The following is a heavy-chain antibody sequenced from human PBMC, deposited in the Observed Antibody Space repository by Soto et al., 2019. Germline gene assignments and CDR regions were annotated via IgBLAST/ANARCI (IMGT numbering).Heavy chain of an antibody. V-gene: IGHV4-59*01. D-gene: IGHD4-17*01. J-gene: IGHJ4*02. CDR3: ARSYGIGVTTDY. CDR1: GGSISSYY. CDR2: IYYSGST. Sequence: SETLSLTCTVSGGSISSYYWSWIRQPPGKGLEWIGYIYYSGSTNYNPSLKSRVTISVDTSKNQFSLKLSSVTAADTAVYYCARSYGIGVTTDYWGQGNLVTVSS.